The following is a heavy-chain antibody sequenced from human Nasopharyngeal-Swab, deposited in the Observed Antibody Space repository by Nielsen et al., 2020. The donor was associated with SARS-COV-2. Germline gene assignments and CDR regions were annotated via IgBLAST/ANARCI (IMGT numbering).Heavy chain of an antibody. Sequence: WIRQPPGKGQEWIGRIYTSGSTNYNPSLKSRVTISVDTSKNQFSLKLSSVTAADTAVYYCARDLNPNSSGWLPYYYYGMDVWGQGTTVTVSS. D-gene: IGHD6-19*01. V-gene: IGHV4-4*07. J-gene: IGHJ6*02. CDR2: IYTSGST. CDR3: ARDLNPNSSGWLPYYYYGMDV.